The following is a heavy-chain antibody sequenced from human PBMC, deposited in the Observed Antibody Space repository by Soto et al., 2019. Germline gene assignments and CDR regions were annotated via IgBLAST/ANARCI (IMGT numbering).Heavy chain of an antibody. V-gene: IGHV4-30-4*01. Sequence: SETLSLTCTVSGGSISSGDYYWSWIRQPPGKGLEWIGYIHYSGTTYYNPSLKSRVTISVDTSKNQFSLNLSSVTSADTAVFYCARAGGYSGYETFDYWGQGTLVTVSS. J-gene: IGHJ4*02. CDR2: IHYSGTT. CDR1: GGSISSGDYY. CDR3: ARAGGYSGYETFDY. D-gene: IGHD5-12*01.